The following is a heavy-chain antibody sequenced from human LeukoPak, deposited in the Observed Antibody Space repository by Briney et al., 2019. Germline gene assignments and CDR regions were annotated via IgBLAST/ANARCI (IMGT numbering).Heavy chain of an antibody. D-gene: IGHD3-10*01. J-gene: IGHJ4*02. Sequence: ALRLSFVASGFTFSSYGMHWVRQAPGKGVDGVAVISSDGKTEIYADSVRGRFTISRDNSKGTHYLQMNSLRSEDTAVYYCAKAQPTLISRSFDCWGQGALVTVSS. V-gene: IGHV3-30*18. CDR3: AKAQPTLISRSFDC. CDR2: ISSDGKTE. CDR1: GFTFSSYG.